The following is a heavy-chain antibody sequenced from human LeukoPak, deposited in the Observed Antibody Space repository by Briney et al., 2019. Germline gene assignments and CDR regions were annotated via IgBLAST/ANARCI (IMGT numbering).Heavy chain of an antibody. J-gene: IGHJ5*02. Sequence: ASVKVSCKASGYTFTSYGISWVRQAPGQGLAWMGWISAYNGNTNYAQKLQGRVTMTTDTSTSTAYMELRSLRSDDTAVYYCARGGAKDYYDSSGYFLSFDPWGQGTLVTVSS. CDR1: GYTFTSYG. CDR3: ARGGAKDYYDSSGYFLSFDP. V-gene: IGHV1-18*01. CDR2: ISAYNGNT. D-gene: IGHD3-22*01.